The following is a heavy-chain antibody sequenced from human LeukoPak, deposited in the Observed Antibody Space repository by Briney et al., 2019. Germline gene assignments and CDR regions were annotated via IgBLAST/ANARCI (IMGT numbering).Heavy chain of an antibody. CDR2: IRSSSET. Sequence: GGSLRLSCAASGFIFSQYSMNWVRQAPGKGLEWVSHIRSSSETFYADSVKGRFTISRDNARNSLYLQMNNLRGEDTAIYYCARDAGNSGYGCDLWCQGTLVTVSS. J-gene: IGHJ5*02. CDR3: ARDAGNSGYGCDL. CDR1: GFIFSQYS. V-gene: IGHV3-48*01. D-gene: IGHD5-12*01.